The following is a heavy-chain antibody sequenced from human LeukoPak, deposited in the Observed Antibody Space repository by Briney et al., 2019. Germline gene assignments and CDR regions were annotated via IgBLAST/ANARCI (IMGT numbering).Heavy chain of an antibody. V-gene: IGHV1-46*01. J-gene: IGHJ4*02. CDR1: GYTFTSYY. CDR3: ARDLLKGFLENRGDY. CDR2: INPSGGST. Sequence: ASVKVSCKASGYTFTSYYMHWLRQAPGQGLEWMGIINPSGGSTSYAQKFQGRVTMTRDTSTSTVYMELSSLRSEDTAVYYCARDLLKGFLENRGDYWGQGTLVTVSS. D-gene: IGHD2/OR15-2a*01.